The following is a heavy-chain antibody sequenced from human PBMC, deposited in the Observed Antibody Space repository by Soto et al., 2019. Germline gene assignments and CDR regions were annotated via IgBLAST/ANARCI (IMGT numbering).Heavy chain of an antibody. CDR2: IYHSGST. CDR1: GGSISSGGYS. CDR3: ARGLVFGAVTESYIDY. D-gene: IGHD3-3*01. Sequence: SETLSLTCAVSGGSISSGGYSWSWIRQPPGKGLEWIGYIYHSGSTYYNPSLKSRVTISVDRSKDQFSLKLSSVTAADTAVYYCARGLVFGAVTESYIDYWGQGTLVTVSS. V-gene: IGHV4-30-2*01. J-gene: IGHJ4*02.